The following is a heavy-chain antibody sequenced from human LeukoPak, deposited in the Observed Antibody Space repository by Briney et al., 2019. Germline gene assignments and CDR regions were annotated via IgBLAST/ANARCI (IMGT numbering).Heavy chain of an antibody. V-gene: IGHV3-30*18. CDR1: GFTFSSYG. D-gene: IGHD2-2*01. Sequence: GGSLRLSCAASGFTFSSYGMHWVRQAPGKGLEWVAVISYDGSNKYYADSVKGRFTISRDNSKNTLYLQMNSLRAEDTAVYYCAKPPDLGYCSSTSCPPGDYWGQGTLVTVSS. CDR3: AKPPDLGYCSSTSCPPGDY. J-gene: IGHJ4*02. CDR2: ISYDGSNK.